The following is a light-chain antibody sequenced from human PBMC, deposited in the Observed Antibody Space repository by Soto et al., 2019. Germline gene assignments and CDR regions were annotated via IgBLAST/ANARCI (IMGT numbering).Light chain of an antibody. CDR1: AGAVSSGNY. V-gene: IGLV7-43*01. CDR3: LLYFRDTQIRTWV. J-gene: IGLJ3*02. Sequence: QTVVTQEPSLTVSPGGTVTLTCASSAGAVSSGNYPNWFQQRPGHPPRALIYSTTSKHSWAPARFSGSLFGGKAALTLSGVQPEDEADYYCLLYFRDTQIRTWVFGGGTKLTVL. CDR2: STT.